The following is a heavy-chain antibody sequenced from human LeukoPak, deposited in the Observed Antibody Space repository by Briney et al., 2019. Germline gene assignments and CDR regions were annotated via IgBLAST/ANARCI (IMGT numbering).Heavy chain of an antibody. D-gene: IGHD1-26*01. Sequence: PSETLSLTCAVYGGSFSGYYWSWIRQPPGKGLEWIGEINHSGSTNYNPSLKSRVTISVDTSKNQFSLKLSSVTAADTAVYYCASWLQVYSGSPDAFGIWGQGTMVTVSS. CDR2: INHSGST. CDR3: ASWLQVYSGSPDAFGI. V-gene: IGHV4-34*01. J-gene: IGHJ3*02. CDR1: GGSFSGYY.